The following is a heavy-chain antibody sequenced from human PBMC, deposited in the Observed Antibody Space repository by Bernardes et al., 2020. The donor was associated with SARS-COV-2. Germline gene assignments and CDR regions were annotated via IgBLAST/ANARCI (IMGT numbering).Heavy chain of an antibody. CDR2: ISDSGTTI. Sequence: GGSLRLSCAASGFAFSTFEMNWVRQAPGKGLEWISYISDSGTTIYYADSVKGRFTISRDNAKNSLYLQMKSLRAEDTAVYYCARDLNWNYFGDYFDYWGQGTLVTVSS. D-gene: IGHD1-7*01. J-gene: IGHJ4*02. CDR1: GFAFSTFE. CDR3: ARDLNWNYFGDYFDY. V-gene: IGHV3-48*03.